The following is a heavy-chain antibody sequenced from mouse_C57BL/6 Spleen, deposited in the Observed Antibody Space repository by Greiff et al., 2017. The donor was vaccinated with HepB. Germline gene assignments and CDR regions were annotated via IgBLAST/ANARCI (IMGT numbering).Heavy chain of an antibody. V-gene: IGHV1-52*01. CDR2: IDPSDSET. J-gene: IGHJ1*03. D-gene: IGHD1-1*01. CDR3: ARERITTWYFDV. CDR1: GYTFTSYW. Sequence: VQLQQPGAELVRPGSSVKLSCKASGYTFTSYWMHWVKQRPIQGLEWIGNIDPSDSETHYNQKFKDKATLTVDKSSSTAYMQLSSLTSEDSAVYYCARERITTWYFDVWGTGTTVTVSS.